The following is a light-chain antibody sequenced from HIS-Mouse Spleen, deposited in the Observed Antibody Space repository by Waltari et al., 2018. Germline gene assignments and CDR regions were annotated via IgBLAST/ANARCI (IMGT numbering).Light chain of an antibody. CDR2: EGS. CDR3: CSYAGSSPYVV. J-gene: IGLJ2*01. V-gene: IGLV2-23*01. Sequence: QSALTQPASVSGSPGQSITISCTGTSSDVGSSNLVSWYQQHPGKAPKLMIYEGSKRTLGVFNRFSGSKSGNTASLTISGLQAEDEADYYCCSYAGSSPYVVFGGGTKLTVL. CDR1: SSDVGSSNL.